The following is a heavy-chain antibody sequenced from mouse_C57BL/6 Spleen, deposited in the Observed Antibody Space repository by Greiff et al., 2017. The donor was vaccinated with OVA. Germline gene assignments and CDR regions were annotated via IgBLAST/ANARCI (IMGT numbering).Heavy chain of an antibody. CDR2: IYPGDGDT. CDR1: GYAFSSSW. V-gene: IGHV1-82*01. Sequence: QVQLQQSGPELVKPGASVKISCKASGYAFSSSWMNWVKQRPGKGLEWIGRIYPGDGDTNYNGKFKGKATLTADKSSSTAYMQLSSLTSEDSAVYFCARRVGYEGAMDYWGQGTSVTVSS. CDR3: ARRVGYEGAMDY. D-gene: IGHD2-2*01. J-gene: IGHJ4*01.